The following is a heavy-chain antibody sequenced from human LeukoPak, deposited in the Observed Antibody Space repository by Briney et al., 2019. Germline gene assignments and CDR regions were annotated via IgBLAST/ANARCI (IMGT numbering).Heavy chain of an antibody. CDR2: ISGSGGST. D-gene: IGHD3-16*02. J-gene: IGHJ6*03. Sequence: GGSLRLSCAASGFTFSSYAMSWVRQAPGKGLEWVSAISGSGGSTYYADSVKGRFTISRDNSKNTLYLQMNGLRPEDTAVYYCAKSWGYTRPYYNYMDVWGKGTTVTVSS. CDR1: GFTFSSYA. CDR3: AKSWGYTRPYYNYMDV. V-gene: IGHV3-23*01.